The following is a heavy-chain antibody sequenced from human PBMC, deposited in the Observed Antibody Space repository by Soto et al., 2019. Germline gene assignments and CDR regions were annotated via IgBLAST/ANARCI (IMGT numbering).Heavy chain of an antibody. D-gene: IGHD6-19*01. CDR1: GFTFSSYA. J-gene: IGHJ6*04. V-gene: IGHV3-23*01. CDR2: ISGSGGST. Sequence: EVQLLESGGGLVQPGGSLRLSCAASGFTFSSYAMSWVRQAPGKGLEWVSAISGSGGSTYYADSVKGRFTISRDNSKNTLYLQMNSLRAEDTAVYYCEKGQWLVRGMLDVWGKGTTVTVSS. CDR3: EKGQWLVRGMLDV.